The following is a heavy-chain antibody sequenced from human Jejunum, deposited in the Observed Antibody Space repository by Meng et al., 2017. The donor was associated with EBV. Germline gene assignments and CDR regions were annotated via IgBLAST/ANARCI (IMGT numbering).Heavy chain of an antibody. CDR3: ARYGSGSSALDP. D-gene: IGHD3-10*01. V-gene: IGHV1-18*04. CDR1: GYTFTMYG. Sequence: QLQLVQSGTEVNKSGASVKVSCKASGYTFTMYGISWVRQAPGQGLEWMGWISASNGDTNYAQKFQGRFTMYTETSTNTAYMELGSLRSDDTAVYYRARYGSGSSALDPWGQGTLVTVSS. J-gene: IGHJ5*02. CDR2: ISASNGDT.